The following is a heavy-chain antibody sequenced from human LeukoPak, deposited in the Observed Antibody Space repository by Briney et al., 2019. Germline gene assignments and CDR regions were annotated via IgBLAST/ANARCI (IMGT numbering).Heavy chain of an antibody. J-gene: IGHJ4*02. CDR3: ARVRGYCSGGSCYSTSFDY. D-gene: IGHD2-15*01. CDR1: GGSISSPY. Sequence: SETLSLTCTVSGGSISSPYWSWIRQPPGKGLEWIGYIYYSGSTNYNPSLKSRVTISVDTSKNQFSLKLSSVTAADTAVYYCARVRGYCSGGSCYSTSFDYWGQGTLVTVSS. CDR2: IYYSGST. V-gene: IGHV4-59*11.